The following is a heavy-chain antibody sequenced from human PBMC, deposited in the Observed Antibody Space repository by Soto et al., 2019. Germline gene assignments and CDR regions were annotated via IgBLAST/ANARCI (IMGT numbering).Heavy chain of an antibody. V-gene: IGHV1-69*05. Sequence: QVQLVQSGAEVKKPGSSVKVSCKASGGTFSSYAISWVRQAPGQGLEWMGGIIPIFGTANYAQKFQGRVTITXXEXTXXAYMELRSLRSEDTAVYYCARDADSSGYYVGWFDPWGQGTLVTVSS. J-gene: IGHJ5*02. CDR3: ARDADSSGYYVGWFDP. D-gene: IGHD3-22*01. CDR2: IIPIFGTA. CDR1: GGTFSSYA.